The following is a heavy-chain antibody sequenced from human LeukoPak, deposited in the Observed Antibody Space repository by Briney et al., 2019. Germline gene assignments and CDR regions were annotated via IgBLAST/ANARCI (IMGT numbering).Heavy chain of an antibody. Sequence: PGGSLRLSCAASDFTVSGNYMTWVRQAPGKGLECVSVIYSGGSTLYADSVKGRFSISRDNYRNTLDLQMNSLRVEDTGVYYGARGGRWDYYIDLWGRGTLVTVSS. CDR1: DFTVSGNY. V-gene: IGHV3-53*01. CDR2: IYSGGST. CDR3: ARGGRWDYYIDL. D-gene: IGHD1-26*01. J-gene: IGHJ2*01.